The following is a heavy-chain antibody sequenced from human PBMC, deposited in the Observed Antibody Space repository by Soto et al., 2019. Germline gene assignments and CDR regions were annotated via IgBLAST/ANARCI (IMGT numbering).Heavy chain of an antibody. V-gene: IGHV3-21*01. CDR3: ARVGVDSGYDYFDY. D-gene: IGHD5-12*01. CDR2: ISSSSSYI. CDR1: GFTFSSYS. J-gene: IGHJ4*02. Sequence: GGSLRLSCAASGFTFSSYSMNWVRQAPGKGLEWVSSISSSSSYIYYADSVKGRFTISRDHAKNSLYLQMNSLRAEDTAVYYCARVGVDSGYDYFDYWGQGTLVTVSS.